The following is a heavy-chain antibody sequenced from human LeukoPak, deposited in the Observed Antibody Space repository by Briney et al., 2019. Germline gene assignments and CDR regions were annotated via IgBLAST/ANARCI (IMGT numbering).Heavy chain of an antibody. CDR3: ARLSDCSSTSCYAFDI. Sequence: SETLSLTCAVSGYSISSGYYWGWIRQPPGKGLEWIGSIYHSGSTYYNPSLKSRVTISADTSKNQFSLKLSSVTAADTAVYYCARLSDCSSTSCYAFDIWGQGTMVTVSS. D-gene: IGHD2-2*01. CDR1: GYSISSGYY. J-gene: IGHJ3*02. V-gene: IGHV4-38-2*01. CDR2: IYHSGST.